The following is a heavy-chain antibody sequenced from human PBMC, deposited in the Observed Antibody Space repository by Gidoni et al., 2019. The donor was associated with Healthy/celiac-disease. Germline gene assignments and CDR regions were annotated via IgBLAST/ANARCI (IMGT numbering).Heavy chain of an antibody. V-gene: IGHV3-30*18. J-gene: IGHJ4*02. CDR2: ISYDGSNK. Sequence: QVHLVESWGGVVQPGRSLRPSCAASGFNFSSYGMHWGRQAPGKGLEWVAVISYDGSNKYYADSVKGRFTIARDNSKNTLYLQMNSRRAEDTAVYYCAKDRPSYYSGFDYWGQGTLVTVSS. CDR1: GFNFSSYG. D-gene: IGHD4-4*01. CDR3: AKDRPSYYSGFDY.